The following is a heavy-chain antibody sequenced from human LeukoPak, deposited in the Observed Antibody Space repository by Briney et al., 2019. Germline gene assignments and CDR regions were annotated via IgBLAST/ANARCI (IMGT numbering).Heavy chain of an antibody. Sequence: SETLSLTCAVSGYSISSGYYWGWIRQPPGKGLEWIGSIYHSGSTYYNPSLKSRVTISVDTSKNQFSLKLSSVTAADTAVYYCARVGRRDGYSLALYYFDYWGQGTLVTVSS. J-gene: IGHJ4*02. D-gene: IGHD5-24*01. CDR2: IYHSGST. CDR1: GYSISSGYY. CDR3: ARVGRRDGYSLALYYFDY. V-gene: IGHV4-38-2*01.